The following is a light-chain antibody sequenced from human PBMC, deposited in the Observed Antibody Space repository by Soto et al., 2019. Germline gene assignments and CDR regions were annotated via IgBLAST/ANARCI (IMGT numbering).Light chain of an antibody. CDR1: QGISGL. CDR2: AAS. J-gene: IGKJ4*01. CDR3: HQGSSFPLT. Sequence: IQMTQSPSSVSASVGDRVTITCRASQGISGLLAWHPQKPGKAPKLRISAASSLQSGVPSRFTGRGSGTDFTLTISSLQAEGFATYYGHQGSSFPLTLGGGTRGEIK. V-gene: IGKV1-12*01.